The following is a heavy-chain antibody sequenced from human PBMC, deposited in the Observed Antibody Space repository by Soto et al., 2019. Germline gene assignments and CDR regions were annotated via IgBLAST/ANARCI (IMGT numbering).Heavy chain of an antibody. V-gene: IGHV3-7*03. Sequence: PGGSLRLSCAASGFTFSSYWISWVRQAPGKGLEWVANIKQDGSEKYYVDSVKGRFTISRDNAKNSLYLQMNSLRAEDTAVYYCARDYDFWSGYQAGYGMDVWGQGTTVTVSS. J-gene: IGHJ6*02. D-gene: IGHD3-3*01. CDR1: GFTFSSYW. CDR3: ARDYDFWSGYQAGYGMDV. CDR2: IKQDGSEK.